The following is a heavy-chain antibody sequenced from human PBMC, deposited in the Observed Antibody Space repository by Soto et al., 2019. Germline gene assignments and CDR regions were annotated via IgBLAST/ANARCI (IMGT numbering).Heavy chain of an antibody. CDR3: ARDLVRYNGYDFVDY. Sequence: PGGSLRLSCAASGFTFSSYGMHWVRQAPGKGLEWVAVIWYDGSNKYYADSVKGRFTISRDNSKNTLYLQMNSLRAEDTAVYYCARDLVRYNGYDFVDYWGQGTLVTVSS. V-gene: IGHV3-33*01. CDR1: GFTFSSYG. D-gene: IGHD5-12*01. CDR2: IWYDGSNK. J-gene: IGHJ4*02.